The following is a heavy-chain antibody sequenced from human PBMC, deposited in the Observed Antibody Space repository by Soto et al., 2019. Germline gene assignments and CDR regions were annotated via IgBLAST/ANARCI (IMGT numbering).Heavy chain of an antibody. J-gene: IGHJ4*02. CDR1: GDSISSGGYS. Sequence: SSETLSLTCSVSGDSISSGGYSWSWFRLSPGRGLEWIGYIYRSGSISFNPSLRSRVTLSVDRSKNQFSLKLSSVTAADTAVYYCASGLVTTLHYWGQGTLVTVSS. CDR2: IYRSGSI. D-gene: IGHD4-17*01. V-gene: IGHV4-30-2*06. CDR3: ASGLVTTLHY.